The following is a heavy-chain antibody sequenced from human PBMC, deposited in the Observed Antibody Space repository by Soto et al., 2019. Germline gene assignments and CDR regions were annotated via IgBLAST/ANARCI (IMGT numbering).Heavy chain of an antibody. V-gene: IGHV1-69*15. Sequence: QVQLVQSGAEVKKPGSSVKVSCKASGGTFSNYAITWVRQAPGQGLEWLGRIIPIFGTTDYAQKFQGRVTVTPDESTTAAYKNLSSLRSNSTAAYYWAEDAGTGGYWGSWFDSWGQGTLVTVSS. CDR3: AEDAGTGGYWGSWFDS. J-gene: IGHJ5*01. CDR1: GGTFSNYA. CDR2: IIPIFGTT. D-gene: IGHD5-12*01.